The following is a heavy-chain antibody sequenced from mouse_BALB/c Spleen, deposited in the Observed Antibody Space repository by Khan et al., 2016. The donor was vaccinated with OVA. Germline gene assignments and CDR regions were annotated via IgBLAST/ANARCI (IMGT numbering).Heavy chain of an antibody. CDR1: GYTFTNYV. CDR2: INPYNAGT. Sequence: VQLQQSGPELVEPGASVKISCKASGYTFTNYVMHWVKQKPGQGLEWIGYINPYNAGTSYNEKFKGKATLTSDISSPTAYMELSSLTSEDSTAYYCAREAYSCDCSFPYWGQGTLVTVSA. V-gene: IGHV1S136*01. CDR3: AREAYSCDCSFPY. D-gene: IGHD2-13*01. J-gene: IGHJ3*01.